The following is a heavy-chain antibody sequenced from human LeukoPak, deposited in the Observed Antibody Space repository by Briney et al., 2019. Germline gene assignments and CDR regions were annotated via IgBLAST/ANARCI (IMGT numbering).Heavy chain of an antibody. V-gene: IGHV1-18*01. Sequence: ASVKLSCKASGYTFTNYGINWVRQAPGQGLEWMGWISAYNGNTNYAQKLQGRVTMTTDTSTSTAYMELRSLRSDDTAVYYCARGLSGYAWFDPWGQGTLVTVSS. CDR2: ISAYNGNT. CDR1: GYTFTNYG. D-gene: IGHD5-12*01. CDR3: ARGLSGYAWFDP. J-gene: IGHJ5*02.